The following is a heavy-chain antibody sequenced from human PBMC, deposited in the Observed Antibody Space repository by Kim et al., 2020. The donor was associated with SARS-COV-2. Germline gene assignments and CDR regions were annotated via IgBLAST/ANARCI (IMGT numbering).Heavy chain of an antibody. V-gene: IGHV4-34*01. CDR2: INHSGST. CDR1: GGSFSTYY. D-gene: IGHD1-1*01. CDR3: ARGLDRHYMDV. J-gene: IGHJ6*03. Sequence: SETLSLTCAVYGGSFSTYYWSWIRQPPGKGLAWIGEINHSGSTNYNPSLKSRVTISVDTSKNQFSLKLSSVTAADTAVYYCARGLDRHYMDVWGKGTTVTVSS.